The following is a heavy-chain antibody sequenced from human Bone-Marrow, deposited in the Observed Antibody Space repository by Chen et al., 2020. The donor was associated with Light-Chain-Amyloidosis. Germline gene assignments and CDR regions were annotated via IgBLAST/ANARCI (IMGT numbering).Heavy chain of an antibody. CDR2: SWFDGSK. CDR1: GFIFSIYD. J-gene: IGHJ6*02. Sequence: VHLVESGGGVVQPGRSLRLSCAASGFIFSIYDMHWVRQAPGKGLEWVAVSWFDGSKYHAESVQGRFTISRDNSKNTLYLQMNSLRAEDTAVYYRAKRPPYPSIYGMDVWGQGTTVTVSS. CDR3: AKRPPYPSIYGMDV. D-gene: IGHD2-21*01. V-gene: IGHV3-33*06.